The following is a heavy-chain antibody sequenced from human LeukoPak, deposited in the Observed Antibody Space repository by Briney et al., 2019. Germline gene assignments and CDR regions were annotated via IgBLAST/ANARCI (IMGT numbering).Heavy chain of an antibody. CDR1: GFTLSNYA. D-gene: IGHD5-18*01. J-gene: IGHJ6*03. Sequence: PGGSLRLSCAASGFTLSNYAMTWVRQAPGKGLEWVSAISGSGVSTFYADSVKGRFTISRDNSMNALYLQMNSLRAEDTAVYYCAKLPKGGYNYPYYYYMDVWGKGTTVTISS. CDR3: AKLPKGGYNYPYYYYMDV. V-gene: IGHV3-23*01. CDR2: ISGSGVST.